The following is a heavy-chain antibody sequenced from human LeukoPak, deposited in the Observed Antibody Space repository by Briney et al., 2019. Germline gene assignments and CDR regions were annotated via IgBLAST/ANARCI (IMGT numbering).Heavy chain of an antibody. CDR2: INRSGST. CDR1: GGSFSDYY. D-gene: IGHD3-3*01. V-gene: IGHV4-34*01. CDR3: AREEISDDFWSDYPPVGYMDV. Sequence: PSESLSLTCAVYGGSFSDYYWSWIRQPPGKGLEWIGEINRSGSTNYNPSLKSRVTISVDTSKNQFSLKLSSVTAADTALYYCAREEISDDFWSDYPPVGYMDVWGKGTPVTVSS. J-gene: IGHJ6*03.